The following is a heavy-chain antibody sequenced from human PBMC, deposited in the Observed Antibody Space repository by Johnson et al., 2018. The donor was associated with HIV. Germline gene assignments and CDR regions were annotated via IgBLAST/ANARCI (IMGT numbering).Heavy chain of an antibody. V-gene: IGHV3-15*01. CDR1: GFTFGDYY. J-gene: IGHJ3*02. Sequence: VQLVESGGGLVKPGGSLRLSCAASGFTFGDYYMSWIRQAPGKGLEWVGHIKSKTDGGTTDYAGPVKGRFTISRDDSKNTLYLEMNSLKIEDTAVYYCTTARNRLWSSSGWTGFWAFDIWGQGTMLTVSS. CDR3: TTARNRLWSSSGWTGFWAFDI. D-gene: IGHD6-19*01. CDR2: IKSKTDGGTT.